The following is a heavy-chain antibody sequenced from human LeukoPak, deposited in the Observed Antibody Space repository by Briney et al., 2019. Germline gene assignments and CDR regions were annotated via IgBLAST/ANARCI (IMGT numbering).Heavy chain of an antibody. D-gene: IGHD3-22*01. Sequence: ASVTVSCTGSGYTFTNYAIHWVRQAPGQSLEWLGWINPGNGDTKYSQDFQGRVTINTDTSAATAYVELNSLTSEDTAVYYCARDLPAHTMIVAYNWFDPWGQGTLVTVSS. J-gene: IGHJ5*02. CDR1: GYTFTNYA. V-gene: IGHV1-3*01. CDR2: INPGNGDT. CDR3: ARDLPAHTMIVAYNWFDP.